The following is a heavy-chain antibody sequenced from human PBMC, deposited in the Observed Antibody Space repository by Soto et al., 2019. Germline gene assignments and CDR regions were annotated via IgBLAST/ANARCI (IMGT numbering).Heavy chain of an antibody. D-gene: IGHD3-10*01. CDR1: GTSIRGYY. J-gene: IGHJ4*02. V-gene: IGHV4-59*13. CDR2: IYYTGAT. Sequence: QVQLQESGPGLIKPSETLSVTCSVSGTSIRGYYWTWVRQPPGQGLEWIGYIYYTGATKYNPSLKSRATISVDTAKNQFSLRLNSVTAADTAVYYCAREVSSFGSNHFDSWGQGALVTVSS. CDR3: AREVSSFGSNHFDS.